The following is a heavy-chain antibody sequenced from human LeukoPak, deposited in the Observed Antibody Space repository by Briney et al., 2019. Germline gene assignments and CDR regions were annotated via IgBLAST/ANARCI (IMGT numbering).Heavy chain of an antibody. CDR2: MNPNSGNT. CDR3: ARVRAYYGSGSYGY. Sequence: GASVKVSCKASGYTFTSYDINWVRQATGQGLEWMGWMNPNSGNTGYAQKFQGRVTMTRNTSISTAYMELSSLRSEDTAVYYCARVRAYYGSGSYGYWGQGTLVTVSS. D-gene: IGHD3-10*01. J-gene: IGHJ4*02. CDR1: GYTFTSYD. V-gene: IGHV1-8*01.